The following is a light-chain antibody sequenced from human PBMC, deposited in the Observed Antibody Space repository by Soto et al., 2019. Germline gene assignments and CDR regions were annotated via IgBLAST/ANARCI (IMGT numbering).Light chain of an antibody. CDR2: DAS. Sequence: EIVLTQSPATLSLSPGERATLSCRASQGVSSYLAWYQQKPGQAPRLLIYDASNRATGIPDRFSGSGSGTYFTLSISRLEPEDFAVYYCQQYGSSPYTFGQGTKVDIK. CDR3: QQYGSSPYT. V-gene: IGKV3-20*01. J-gene: IGKJ2*01. CDR1: QGVSSY.